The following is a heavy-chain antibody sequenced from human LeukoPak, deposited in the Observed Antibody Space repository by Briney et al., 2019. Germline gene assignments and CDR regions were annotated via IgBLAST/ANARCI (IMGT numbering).Heavy chain of an antibody. Sequence: SETLSLTCTASGGSISSYYWSWIRQPLGKGLEWIGYIYYSGSTYYNPSLKSRVTISVDTSKNQFSLKLSSVTAADTAVYYCARSHDYGDYVFDYWGQGTLVTVSS. CDR3: ARSHDYGDYVFDY. D-gene: IGHD4-17*01. CDR2: IYYSGST. CDR1: GGSISSYY. V-gene: IGHV4-59*06. J-gene: IGHJ4*02.